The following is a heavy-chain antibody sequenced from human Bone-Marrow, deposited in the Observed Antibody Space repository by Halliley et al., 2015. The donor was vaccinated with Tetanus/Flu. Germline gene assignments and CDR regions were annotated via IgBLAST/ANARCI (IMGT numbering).Heavy chain of an antibody. V-gene: IGHV4-39*01. D-gene: IGHD6-19*01. J-gene: IGHJ4*02. CDR3: VRHGRQWLERYVDY. CDR2: ICPRGNT. Sequence: EWIENICPRGNTFYNSALKGRVTISVDTSKNQVSRTVSSVSAADTAVFYCVRHGRQWLERYVDYWGQGTLVTVSS.